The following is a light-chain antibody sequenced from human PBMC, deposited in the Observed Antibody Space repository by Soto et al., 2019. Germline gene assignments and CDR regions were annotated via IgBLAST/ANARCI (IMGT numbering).Light chain of an antibody. J-gene: IGKJ1*01. CDR3: QQSYSMPRT. Sequence: EILMTQSPATLSVSPGEDVTLSCRASQSVSRELVWYQQKPGKAPKFLIYAASTLQSGVPSRFSGSGSGTDFTLTISSLQPEDFATYFCQQSYSMPRTFGQGTKVDIK. CDR2: AAS. CDR1: QSVSRE. V-gene: IGKV1-39*01.